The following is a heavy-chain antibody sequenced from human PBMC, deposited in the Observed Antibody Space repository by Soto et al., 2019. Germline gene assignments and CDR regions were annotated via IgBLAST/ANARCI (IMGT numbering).Heavy chain of an antibody. J-gene: IGHJ4*02. CDR3: VGGQYYFDY. D-gene: IGHD3-10*01. V-gene: IGHV3-30*03. CDR1: GFPFTSDG. CDR2: ISYDGSDK. Sequence: QVQLVESGGGVVQPGRSLRLSCAASGFPFTSDGMHWVLEGPDKGLEWVAIISYDGSDKYYADSVKGRFTISRDNSKNTLYLQMNSLRPEDTALYYCVGGQYYFDYRGQGTMVIVSS.